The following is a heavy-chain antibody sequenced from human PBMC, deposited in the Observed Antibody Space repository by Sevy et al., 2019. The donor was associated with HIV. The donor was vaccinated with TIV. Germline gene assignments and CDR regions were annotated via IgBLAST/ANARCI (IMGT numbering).Heavy chain of an antibody. CDR3: ARDGSSGGLFLKDYYYFGMDV. CDR2: ISYDGNNT. D-gene: IGHD3-16*01. J-gene: IGHJ6*02. Sequence: GGSLRLSCAASGFTFSSYAMHWVRQAPGKGLEWVAVISYDGNNTYHADSVKDRFTISRDNSKNTLYLQMNSLRAEDTALYYCARDGSSGGLFLKDYYYFGMDVWGQGTTVNVSS. V-gene: IGHV3-30*04. CDR1: GFTFSSYA.